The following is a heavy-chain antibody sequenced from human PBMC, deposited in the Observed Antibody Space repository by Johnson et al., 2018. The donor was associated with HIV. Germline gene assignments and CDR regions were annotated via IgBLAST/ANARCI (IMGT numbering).Heavy chain of an antibody. CDR1: GMIFSNLW. J-gene: IGHJ3*02. CDR3: STDHPTAPLIIMNAFDI. V-gene: IGHV3-15*01. Sequence: VQLVESGGGLVKPGGSLRISCEASGMIFSNLWFNWVRQAPGKGLEWVGRIRSKSAGGTIEYAAPVKGRFTISRDDSRDTLYLQMNSLKTEDTAFYYCSTDHPTAPLIIMNAFDIWCQGTIVTVSS. CDR2: IRSKSAGGTI. D-gene: IGHD3-16*02.